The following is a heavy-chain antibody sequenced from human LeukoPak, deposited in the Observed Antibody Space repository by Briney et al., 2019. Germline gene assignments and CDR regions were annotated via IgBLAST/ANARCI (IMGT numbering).Heavy chain of an antibody. CDR3: AYKHNTAYDILTGGP. CDR2: ISGSGVST. V-gene: IGHV3-23*01. CDR1: GFTFSSYA. J-gene: IGHJ5*02. Sequence: GGSRRLYCAASGFTFSSYAMSCIRQAPGKGLEWFSAISGSGVSTYYADSVKGRFTISRDNSKNTLYLQMNSLRAEDTAVYFCAYKHNTAYDILTGGPWGQGTLVTVSS. D-gene: IGHD3-9*01.